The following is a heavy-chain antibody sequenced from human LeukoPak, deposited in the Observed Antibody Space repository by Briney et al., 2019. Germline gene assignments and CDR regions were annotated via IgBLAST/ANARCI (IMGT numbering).Heavy chain of an antibody. CDR1: GYSFTSYW. CDR3: ARRLLIAVAGTGFDY. D-gene: IGHD6-19*01. V-gene: IGHV5-51*01. Sequence: PGESLKISCKGSGYSFTSYWIGWVRQMPGKGLEWMGIIYPGDSDTRYSPSFQGQVTISADKSISTAYLQWSSLKASDTAMYYCARRLLIAVAGTGFDYWGQGTLVTVSS. J-gene: IGHJ4*02. CDR2: IYPGDSDT.